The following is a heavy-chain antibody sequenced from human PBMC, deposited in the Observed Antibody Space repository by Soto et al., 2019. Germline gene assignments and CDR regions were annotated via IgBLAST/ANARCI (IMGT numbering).Heavy chain of an antibody. D-gene: IGHD3-9*01. CDR3: ATLLRYFDWSEPNYGMDV. CDR2: FDPEDGET. Sequence: ASVKVSCKVSGYTLTELSMHWVRQAPGKGLEWMGGFDPEDGETSYAQKFQGRVTMTEDTSTDTAYMELSSLRSEDTAVYYCATLLRYFDWSEPNYGMDVWGQGTTVTVSS. J-gene: IGHJ6*02. CDR1: GYTLTELS. V-gene: IGHV1-24*01.